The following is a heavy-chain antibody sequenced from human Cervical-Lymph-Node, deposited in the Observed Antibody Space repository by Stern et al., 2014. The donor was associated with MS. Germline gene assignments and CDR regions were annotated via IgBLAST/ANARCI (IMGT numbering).Heavy chain of an antibody. Sequence: QITLKESGPTLVKPTQTLTLTCTFSGFSFSTGEVGVGCIRQPPGNALEWLALSSWDEDKRYSPSLQGRLTITKDTSKSQVVLTMTNMDPVDTATYYCTRSRSYTYGAKRAWYFDLWGRGTHVTVAS. J-gene: IGHJ2*01. CDR1: GFSFSTGEVG. D-gene: IGHD4-23*01. CDR2: SSWDEDK. V-gene: IGHV2-5*02. CDR3: TRSRSYTYGAKRAWYFDL.